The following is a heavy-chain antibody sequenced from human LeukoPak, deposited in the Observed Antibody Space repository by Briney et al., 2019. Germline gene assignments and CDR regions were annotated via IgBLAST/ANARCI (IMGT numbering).Heavy chain of an antibody. V-gene: IGHV1-2*02. CDR3: ARWDSSRGFDI. J-gene: IGHJ3*02. Sequence: ASVKVSCKASGYSFTDYYMHWVRQAPGQGLEWMGWINPNSGGINYPQRFQGRVTMTRDTSISTGYMELSSLRSDDTAVYYCARWDSSRGFDIWGQGTTLTVSS. CDR2: INPNSGGI. D-gene: IGHD6-6*01. CDR1: GYSFTDYY.